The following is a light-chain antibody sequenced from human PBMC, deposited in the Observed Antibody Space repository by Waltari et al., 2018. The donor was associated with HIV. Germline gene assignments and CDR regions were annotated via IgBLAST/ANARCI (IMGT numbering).Light chain of an antibody. CDR1: QSVSSY. CDR3: QQRSSWPPT. V-gene: IGKV3-11*01. CDR2: DAV. Sequence: EIVLTQSPATVSLSPGERATLSCRASQSVSSYFAWYQQKPDQAPRVVIYDAVNRAPGIPARFSGSGSGTDFTLTISSVKAEDFATYYCQQRSSWPPTFGGGTKVEIK. J-gene: IGKJ4*01.